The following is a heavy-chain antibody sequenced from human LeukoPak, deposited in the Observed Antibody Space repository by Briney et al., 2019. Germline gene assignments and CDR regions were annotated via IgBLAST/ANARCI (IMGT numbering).Heavy chain of an antibody. CDR1: GFTFSSYS. V-gene: IGHV3-48*01. D-gene: IGHD5-18*01. J-gene: IGHJ4*02. CDR3: ARNRGMVTSEFDY. Sequence: GGPLRLSCAASGFTFSSYSMNWVRQAPGKGLEWVSYISSSSSTLYYADSVKGRFTISKDNAKKSLYLQMTSLRAEDTAVYYCARNRGMVTSEFDYWGQGTLVTVSS. CDR2: ISSSSSTL.